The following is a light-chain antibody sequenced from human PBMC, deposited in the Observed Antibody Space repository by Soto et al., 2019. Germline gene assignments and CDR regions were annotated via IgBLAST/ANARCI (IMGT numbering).Light chain of an antibody. V-gene: IGKV1-33*01. Sequence: DIQMTQSPSSLSASVGDRVTITCQASHDISNCLNWYQQKPGKAPKLLIYDAFTSETGFQSRFSGSGSGTDFTFTISSLQPEDIATYYCQQYENLPLTFGPGTKVDIK. J-gene: IGKJ3*01. CDR2: DAF. CDR3: QQYENLPLT. CDR1: HDISNC.